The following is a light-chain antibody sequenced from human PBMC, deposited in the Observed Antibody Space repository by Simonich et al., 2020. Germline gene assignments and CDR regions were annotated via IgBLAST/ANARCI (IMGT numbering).Light chain of an antibody. V-gene: IGKV1-39*01. Sequence: DIQMTQSPSSLSASVGDRVTITCRASQSISSYLNWYQQKPGKAPKLLISAASSLQSGCPSRFSGSGSGTDFTLTISSLQPEDFATYYCQQSYSTPPTFGGGTKVEIK. J-gene: IGKJ4*01. CDR2: AAS. CDR1: QSISSY. CDR3: QQSYSTPPT.